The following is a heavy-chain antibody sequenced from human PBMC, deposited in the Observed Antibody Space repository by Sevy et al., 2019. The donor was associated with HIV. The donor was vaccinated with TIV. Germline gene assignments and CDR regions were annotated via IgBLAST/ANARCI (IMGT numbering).Heavy chain of an antibody. Sequence: GGSLRLSCAASGFNFRTYSMNWVRQAPGKGLEWVSYISSSSSTIFYADSVKGRFTISRDNAKNSLYLQMNGLRDEDTAVYYCARDPRDYYDSSQAYFDLWGRGTLVTVSS. V-gene: IGHV3-48*02. CDR2: ISSSSSTI. CDR3: ARDPRDYYDSSQAYFDL. J-gene: IGHJ2*01. D-gene: IGHD3-22*01. CDR1: GFNFRTYS.